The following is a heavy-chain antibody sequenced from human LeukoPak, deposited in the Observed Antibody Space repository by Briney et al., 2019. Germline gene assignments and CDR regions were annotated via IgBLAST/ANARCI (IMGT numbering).Heavy chain of an antibody. Sequence: SETLSLTCTVSGGSISSYYWSWIRQPPGKGLEWIGYIYYSGSTNYNPSLKSRVTMSVDTSKNQFSLKLSSVTAADTAVYYCARDRHLRTGAFDIWGQGTMVTVSS. CDR2: IYYSGST. J-gene: IGHJ3*02. CDR3: ARDRHLRTGAFDI. CDR1: GGSISSYY. D-gene: IGHD4-17*01. V-gene: IGHV4-59*12.